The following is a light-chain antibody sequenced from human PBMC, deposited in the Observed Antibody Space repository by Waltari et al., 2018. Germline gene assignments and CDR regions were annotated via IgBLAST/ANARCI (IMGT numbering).Light chain of an antibody. CDR1: QTILDTYDKNY. CDR2: WAS. Sequence: DIVMTQSPDSLALSLGERGTINFRSAQTILDTYDKNYLAWYQQKPGQAPRLLIYWASTREFGVPDRFSCSGSGTDFTLTISGLQAEDVAVYYCQKYFNTPLTFGGGTKVEIK. J-gene: IGKJ4*01. V-gene: IGKV4-1*01. CDR3: QKYFNTPLT.